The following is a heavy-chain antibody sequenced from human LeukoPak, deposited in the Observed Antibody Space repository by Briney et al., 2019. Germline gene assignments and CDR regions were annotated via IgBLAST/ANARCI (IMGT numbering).Heavy chain of an antibody. Sequence: PSETLSLTCTVSGGSISSYYWSWIRQPPGKGLEWSGYIYYSGSTNYNPSLNSRVTISVDTSKNQFSLKLSSVTAADTAVYYCARVEGPYDRLVGFDPWGQGTLVTVSS. CDR2: IYYSGST. D-gene: IGHD3-22*01. CDR1: GGSISSYY. CDR3: ARVEGPYDRLVGFDP. V-gene: IGHV4-59*01. J-gene: IGHJ5*02.